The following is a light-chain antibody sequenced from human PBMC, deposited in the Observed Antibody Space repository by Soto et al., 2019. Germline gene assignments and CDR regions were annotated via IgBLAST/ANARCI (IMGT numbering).Light chain of an antibody. CDR1: QSVGST. V-gene: IGKV3-15*01. CDR3: QQYSTSLT. J-gene: IGKJ4*02. Sequence: EILMTQSPATLSVSPGERVILSCRASQSVGSTLAWYQQKPGQAPRLLIRGASTRATGVPARFSGSGSGTEFTLTIGSLHSEDFAVYYCQQYSTSLTFGGGTTLEIK. CDR2: GAS.